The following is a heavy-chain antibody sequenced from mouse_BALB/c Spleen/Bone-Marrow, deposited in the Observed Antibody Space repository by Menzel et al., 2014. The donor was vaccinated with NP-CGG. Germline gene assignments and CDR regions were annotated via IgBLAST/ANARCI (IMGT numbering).Heavy chain of an antibody. CDR3: ARWANWDGFAY. CDR2: INPSSGYT. CDR1: GYTFTSYT. Sequence: VQLQQSGAELARPGASVKMSCKASGYTFTSYTMHWVKQRPGQGLEWIGYINPSSGYTNYNQKFKDKATLTADKSSSPAYMQLSSLTSEDSAVYYCARWANWDGFAYWGQGTLVTVSA. J-gene: IGHJ3*01. V-gene: IGHV1-4*01. D-gene: IGHD4-1*02.